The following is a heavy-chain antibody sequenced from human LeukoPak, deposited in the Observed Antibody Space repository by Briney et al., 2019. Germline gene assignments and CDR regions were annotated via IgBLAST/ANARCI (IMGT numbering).Heavy chain of an antibody. Sequence: GRSLRLSCAGSGFVFNNYAMHWVRQPPGKGLEWVSGISWNSGSIDYADSVKGRFTISRDNAKNSLYLQMNSLRVEDTAFYYCAKDNRRHYTSGPNPDSLHWGQGALVTVSS. V-gene: IGHV3-9*01. J-gene: IGHJ4*02. CDR1: GFVFNNYA. D-gene: IGHD6-19*01. CDR2: ISWNSGSI. CDR3: AKDNRRHYTSGPNPDSLH.